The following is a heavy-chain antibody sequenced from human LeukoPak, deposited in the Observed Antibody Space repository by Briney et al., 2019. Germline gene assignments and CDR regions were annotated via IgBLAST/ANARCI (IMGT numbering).Heavy chain of an antibody. CDR3: VKARDYVWGSYRAY. CDR1: GFTFSSYA. V-gene: IGHV3-64D*09. CDR2: ISSNGGST. J-gene: IGHJ4*02. D-gene: IGHD3-16*02. Sequence: PGGSLRLSCSASGFTFSSYAMHWVRQAPGKGLEDVSAISSNGGSTYYADPVKGRFTISRDNSKNTLYLQMSSLRAEDTAVYYCVKARDYVWGSYRAYWGQGALVTVSS.